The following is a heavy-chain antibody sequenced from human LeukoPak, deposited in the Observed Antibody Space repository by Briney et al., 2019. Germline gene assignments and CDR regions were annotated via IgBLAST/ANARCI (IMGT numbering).Heavy chain of an antibody. CDR3: IRHGGRDYYDSSEDAFDI. D-gene: IGHD3-22*01. J-gene: IGHJ3*02. CDR2: IRSKAHSYAT. CDR1: RFTFSGSA. Sequence: GGSLRLSCAASRFTFSGSAMHWVRQASGKGLEWVGRIRSKAHSYATAYAASVKGRFTISRDDSKNTAYLQMNSLKTEDTAVYYCIRHGGRDYYDSSEDAFDIWGQGTMVIVSS. V-gene: IGHV3-73*01.